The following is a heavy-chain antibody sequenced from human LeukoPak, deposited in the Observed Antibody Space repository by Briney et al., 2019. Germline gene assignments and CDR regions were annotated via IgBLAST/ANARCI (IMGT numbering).Heavy chain of an antibody. V-gene: IGHV1-69*05. Sequence: SVKVSCKASGGTFSSYAISWVRQAPGQGLEWMGGIIPIFGTANYAQKFQGRVTITTDESTSTAYMELSSLRSEDTAVYYRRSGDGYNYDHWGQGTLVTVSS. D-gene: IGHD5-24*01. CDR2: IIPIFGTA. CDR1: GGTFSSYA. CDR3: RSGDGYNYDH. J-gene: IGHJ5*02.